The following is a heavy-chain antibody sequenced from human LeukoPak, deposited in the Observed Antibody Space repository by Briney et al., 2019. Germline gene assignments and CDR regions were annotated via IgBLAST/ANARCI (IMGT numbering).Heavy chain of an antibody. CDR3: ARTRGGSYSYYFDY. D-gene: IGHD1-26*01. CDR2: IYPGDSDT. Sequence: GESLKISCKGSGYSFTSYWIGWVLQMPGKGLEWMGIIYPGDSDTRYSPSFQGQVTISADKSISTAYLQWGSPKASDTAMYYCARTRGGSYSYYFDYWGQGTLITVSS. CDR1: GYSFTSYW. J-gene: IGHJ4*02. V-gene: IGHV5-51*01.